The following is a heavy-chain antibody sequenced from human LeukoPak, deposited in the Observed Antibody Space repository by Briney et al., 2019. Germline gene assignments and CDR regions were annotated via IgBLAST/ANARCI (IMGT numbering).Heavy chain of an antibody. V-gene: IGHV3-30*18. J-gene: IGHJ4*02. D-gene: IGHD1-7*01. CDR1: RFTFSSYG. CDR3: AKIRVVFNWNYAYYFDS. CDR2: ISYDGSDK. Sequence: GGSLRLSCAASRFTFSSYGMHWVRQAPGKGLEWVALISYDGSDKYYADSVKGRFTISRDNSKNTLYLQMNSLRTEDTALYYCAKIRVVFNWNYAYYFDSWGQGTLVTVSS.